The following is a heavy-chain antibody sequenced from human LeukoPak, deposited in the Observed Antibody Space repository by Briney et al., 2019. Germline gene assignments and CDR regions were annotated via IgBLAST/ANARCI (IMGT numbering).Heavy chain of an antibody. CDR3: ARSAMTIFGVVPYYFDY. CDR2: ISSSSSTI. V-gene: IGHV3-48*01. D-gene: IGHD3-3*01. Sequence: GGSLRLSCAASGFTFSSYSMNWVRQAPGKGLEWVSYISSSSSTIYYADSVKGRFTISRDNAKNSLYLQMNSLRAEDTAVYYCARSAMTIFGVVPYYFDYWGQGTLVTVSS. J-gene: IGHJ4*02. CDR1: GFTFSSYS.